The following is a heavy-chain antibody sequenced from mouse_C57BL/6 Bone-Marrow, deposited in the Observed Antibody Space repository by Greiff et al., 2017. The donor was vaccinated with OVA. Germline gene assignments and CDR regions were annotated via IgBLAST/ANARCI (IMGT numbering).Heavy chain of an antibody. J-gene: IGHJ3*01. CDR3: ARDSVYYYGSAWFAY. Sequence: EVKVEESGGGLVKPGGSLKLSCAASGFTFSSYAMSWVRQTPEKRLEWVATISDGGSYTYYPDNVKGRFTISRDNAKNNLYLQISHLKSEDTAMYYCARDSVYYYGSAWFAYWGQGTLVTVSA. D-gene: IGHD1-1*01. CDR1: GFTFSSYA. V-gene: IGHV5-4*01. CDR2: ISDGGSYT.